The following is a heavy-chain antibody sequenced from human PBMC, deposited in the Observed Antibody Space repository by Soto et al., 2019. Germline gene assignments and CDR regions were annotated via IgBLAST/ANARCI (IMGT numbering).Heavy chain of an antibody. CDR3: AKGLYSSSWPPN. CDR2: ISYDGSNK. J-gene: IGHJ4*02. Sequence: QVQLVESGGGVVQPGRSLRLSCAASGFTFSSYGMHWVRQAPGKGLEWVAVISYDGSNKYYADSVKGRFTISRDNSKNTLYLQMNSLRAEDTAVYSCAKGLYSSSWPPNWGQGTLVTVSS. V-gene: IGHV3-30*18. D-gene: IGHD6-13*01. CDR1: GFTFSSYG.